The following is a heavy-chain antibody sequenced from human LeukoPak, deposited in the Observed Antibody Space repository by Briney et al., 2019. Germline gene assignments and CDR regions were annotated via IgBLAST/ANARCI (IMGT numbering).Heavy chain of an antibody. CDR2: INQDGSEK. D-gene: IGHD1-7*01. CDR1: GFTFSSSW. Sequence: GGSLRLSCVASGFTFSSSWMSWVRQAPGKGLEWVANINQDGSEKYYVDSVKGRFTVSRDNAKNSLDLQMNTLRAEDTAVYYCARRKLTYYYGMDVWGQGTTVTVSS. J-gene: IGHJ6*02. V-gene: IGHV3-7*01. CDR3: ARRKLTYYYGMDV.